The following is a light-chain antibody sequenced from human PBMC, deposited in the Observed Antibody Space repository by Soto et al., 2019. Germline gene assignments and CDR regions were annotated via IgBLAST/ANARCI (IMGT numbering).Light chain of an antibody. J-gene: IGKJ1*01. CDR1: QSVSRN. CDR2: DAS. V-gene: IGKV3-11*01. CDR3: PQRSNWPQT. Sequence: EIVMTQSPATLSVSPGERVTLFCRASQSVSRNLAWYQQKPGQAPRLLIYDASNRATGIPARFSGSGSGTDFSLTISSLQPEDFAVYYCPQRSNWPQTFGQGTKVDIK.